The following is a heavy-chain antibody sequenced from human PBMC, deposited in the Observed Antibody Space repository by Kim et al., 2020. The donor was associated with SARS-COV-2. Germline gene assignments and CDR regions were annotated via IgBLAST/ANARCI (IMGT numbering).Heavy chain of an antibody. CDR1: GGSISSSSYY. D-gene: IGHD2-15*01. V-gene: IGHV4-39*07. J-gene: IGHJ5*02. CDR2: IYYSGST. CDR3: ARIPPYCSGGSCYPSPDNWFDP. Sequence: SETLSLTCTVSGGSISSSSYYWGWIRQPPGKGLEWIGSIYYSGSTYYNPSLKSRVTISVDTSKNQFSLKLSSVTAADTAVYYCARIPPYCSGGSCYPSPDNWFDPWGQGTLVTVSS.